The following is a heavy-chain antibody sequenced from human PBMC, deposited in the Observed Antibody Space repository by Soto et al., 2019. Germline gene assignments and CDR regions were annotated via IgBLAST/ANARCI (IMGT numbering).Heavy chain of an antibody. V-gene: IGHV3-30*18. D-gene: IGHD6-19*01. Sequence: QVRLVESGGGVVQPGRSLRLSCVASGFTFSSYGIHWVRQAPGKGLEWVGVISSDGETKYYADSVKGRFTISRDNSKNTLYLQMDGLSPEDTAGYYSAKEVSVAGDLDYWGHGTLVTVSS. CDR3: AKEVSVAGDLDY. J-gene: IGHJ4*01. CDR1: GFTFSSYG. CDR2: ISSDGETK.